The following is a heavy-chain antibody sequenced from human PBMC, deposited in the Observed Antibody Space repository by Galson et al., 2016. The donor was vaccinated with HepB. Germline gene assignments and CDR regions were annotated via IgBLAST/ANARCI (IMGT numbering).Heavy chain of an antibody. CDR1: GFTVSSNY. V-gene: IGHV3-53*01. J-gene: IGHJ4*02. CDR3: ARLTREDYYFDF. Sequence: SLRLSCAASGFTVSSNYMSWVRQAPGKGLEWASVIYSGVSTYFADSVKGRLTISRDNSKNTMYLQMNSLRAEDTAVYYCARLTREDYYFDFWGQGTLVTVSS. CDR2: IYSGVST. D-gene: IGHD3-9*01.